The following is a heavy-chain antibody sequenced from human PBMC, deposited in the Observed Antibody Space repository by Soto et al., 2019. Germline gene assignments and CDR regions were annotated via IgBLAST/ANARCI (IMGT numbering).Heavy chain of an antibody. J-gene: IGHJ4*02. Sequence: GGSLRLSCAASGFTFSSYAMSWVRQAPGKGLEWVSAISGSGGSTYYADSVKGRFTISRDNSKNTLYLQMNSLRAEDTAVYYCAKGRRSYDFWSGYEQALASSVWGQGTLVTVSS. CDR2: ISGSGGST. D-gene: IGHD3-3*01. CDR3: AKGRRSYDFWSGYEQALASSV. CDR1: GFTFSSYA. V-gene: IGHV3-23*01.